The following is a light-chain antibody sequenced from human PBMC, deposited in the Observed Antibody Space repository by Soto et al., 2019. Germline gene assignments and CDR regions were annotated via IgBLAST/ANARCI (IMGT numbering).Light chain of an antibody. J-gene: IGKJ4*01. CDR2: DAS. CDR3: QQFGNYPLT. V-gene: IGKV3-20*01. CDR1: ESDSTNY. Sequence: EIVLTQSPGTLSLSPGETTTFPCRVSESDSTNYLAGYHQKPGQAPRLLIYDASSRATGIPDRCSGSGAGTEFTLTISRMEPEDFAVYYCQQFGNYPLTFGGGTKVDIK.